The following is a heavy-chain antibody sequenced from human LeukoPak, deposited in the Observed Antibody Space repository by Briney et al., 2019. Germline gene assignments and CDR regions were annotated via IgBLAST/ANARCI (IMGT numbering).Heavy chain of an antibody. Sequence: PGGSLRLSCAASGFTVSTYGMHRVRQAPGRGLEWVAVISFDGGSRYYADSVKNRFTTSRDNSKNTLYVEMNSLRAEDMAVYYCARGLGGTGPDAFDIWGQGTVVTVSA. CDR1: GFTVSTYG. D-gene: IGHD1-1*01. J-gene: IGHJ3*02. CDR3: ARGLGGTGPDAFDI. V-gene: IGHV3-30-3*01. CDR2: ISFDGGSR.